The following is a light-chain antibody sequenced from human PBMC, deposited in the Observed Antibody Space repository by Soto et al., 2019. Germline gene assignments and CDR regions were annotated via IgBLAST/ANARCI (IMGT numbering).Light chain of an antibody. V-gene: IGKV1-5*01. CDR1: QTINNK. Sequence: DIQMTQSPSTLSASVGDRVTITCRASQTINNKLAWYQKKPGKAPKLVIYDGFSLESGVPSRCSGSGSGTEFTLNIVSLHHDDFTNYYCQQYDTYFRYTFGHGTNLDIK. CDR3: QQYDTYFRYT. J-gene: IGKJ2*01. CDR2: DGF.